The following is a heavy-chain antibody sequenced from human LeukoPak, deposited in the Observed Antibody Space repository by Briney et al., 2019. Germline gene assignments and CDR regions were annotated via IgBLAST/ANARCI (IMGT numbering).Heavy chain of an antibody. CDR1: GGSISSYY. V-gene: IGHV4-59*12. D-gene: IGHD2-15*01. Sequence: PSETLSLTCTVSGGSISSYYWSWIRQPPGKGLEWIGYIYYSGSTNYNPSPKSRVTISVDTSKNQFSLKLSSVTAADTAVYYCARGKLGYCSGSSCSRRYYYYMDVWGKGTTVTVSS. CDR2: IYYSGST. CDR3: ARGKLGYCSGSSCSRRYYYYMDV. J-gene: IGHJ6*03.